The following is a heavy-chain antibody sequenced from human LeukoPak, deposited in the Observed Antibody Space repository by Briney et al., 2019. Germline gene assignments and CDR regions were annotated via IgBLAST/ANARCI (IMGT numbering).Heavy chain of an antibody. CDR1: GGSISSSSYY. CDR3: ARGRYGSGSYLPY. Sequence: SETLSLTCTVSGGSISSSSYYWGWIRQPPGKGLEWIGSIYHSGSTYYNPSLKSRVTISVDTSKNQFSLKLSSVTAADTAVYYCARGRYGSGSYLPYWGQGTLVTVSS. V-gene: IGHV4-39*07. J-gene: IGHJ4*02. CDR2: IYHSGST. D-gene: IGHD3-10*01.